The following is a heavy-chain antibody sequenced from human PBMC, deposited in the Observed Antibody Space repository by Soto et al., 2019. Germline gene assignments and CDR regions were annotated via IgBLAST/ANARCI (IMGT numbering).Heavy chain of an antibody. CDR2: IYRSGST. D-gene: IGHD4-4*01. J-gene: IGHJ4*02. CDR3: ARTVRSYSWSYFDD. V-gene: IGHV4-4*02. CDR1: GSSLTTTHW. Sequence: PSETLSLTCAVSGSSLTTTHWWSWVRQSPGKGLEWIGEIYRSGSTKYNPSLKSRVSMSLDKSKNEFSLNLKSVTAADTAVYYCARTVRSYSWSYFDDCGQGTLVTVSS.